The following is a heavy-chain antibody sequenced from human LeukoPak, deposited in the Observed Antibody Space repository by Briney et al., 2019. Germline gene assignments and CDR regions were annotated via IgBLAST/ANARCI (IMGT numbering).Heavy chain of an antibody. V-gene: IGHV3-53*01. D-gene: IGHD1-26*01. CDR1: GFTVSSNY. CDR3: ARDSMFTSGSYSGEVDAFDI. J-gene: IGHJ3*02. Sequence: SGGSLRLSCAASGFTVSSNYMSWVRQAPGKGLEWVSVIYSGGSTNYADSVKGRFTISRDNSKNSLYLQMNSLRAEETAVYYCARDSMFTSGSYSGEVDAFDIWGQGTMVTVSS. CDR2: IYSGGST.